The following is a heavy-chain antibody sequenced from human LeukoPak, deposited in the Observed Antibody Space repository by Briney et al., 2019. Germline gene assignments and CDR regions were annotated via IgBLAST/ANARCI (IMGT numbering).Heavy chain of an antibody. D-gene: IGHD3-22*01. CDR3: ARAGYYYDSGGPFDY. Sequence: PSETLSLTCAVYGGSFSGYYWSWIRQPPGKGLEWIGEINHSGSTNYNPSLKSRVTISVDTSKNQFSLKLSSVTAADTAVYYCARAGYYYDSGGPFDYWGQGILVTVSS. CDR2: INHSGST. V-gene: IGHV4-34*01. J-gene: IGHJ4*02. CDR1: GGSFSGYY.